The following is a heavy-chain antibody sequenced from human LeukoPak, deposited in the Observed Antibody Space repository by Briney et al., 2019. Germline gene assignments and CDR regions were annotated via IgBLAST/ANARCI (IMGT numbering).Heavy chain of an antibody. Sequence: GGSLRLSCAASGFIFTDYGMHWVRQAPGKGLEWVGNIKQDGSEKYYVDSVKGRFIISRDNAKNSLYLQMNSLRAEDTAVYYCAREEDYWGQGTLVTVSS. J-gene: IGHJ4*02. V-gene: IGHV3-7*01. CDR3: AREEDY. CDR2: IKQDGSEK. CDR1: GFIFTDYG.